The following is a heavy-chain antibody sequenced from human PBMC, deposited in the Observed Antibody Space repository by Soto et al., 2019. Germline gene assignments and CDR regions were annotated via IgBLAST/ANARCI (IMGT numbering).Heavy chain of an antibody. CDR3: ARDQYCSSTSCYDG. CDR1: GFTVSSNY. V-gene: IGHV3-66*01. D-gene: IGHD2-2*01. J-gene: IGHJ4*02. Sequence: EVQLVESGGGLVQPGGSLRLSCAASGFTVSSNYMSWVRQAPGKGLEWVSVIYSGGSTYYADSVKGRFTISRDKSKNTLYLQMNSLRAEDTAVYYCARDQYCSSTSCYDGWGQGTLVTVSS. CDR2: IYSGGST.